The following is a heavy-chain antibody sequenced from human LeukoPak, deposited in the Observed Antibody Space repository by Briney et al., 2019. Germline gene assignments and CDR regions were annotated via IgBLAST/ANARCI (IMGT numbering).Heavy chain of an antibody. CDR1: GYTFTSYA. CDR3: ARVYTYYYDSSGYFDY. CDR2: ISAYNGNT. J-gene: IGHJ4*02. V-gene: IGHV1-18*01. Sequence: ASVKVSCKASGYTFTSYAMHWLRQAPGQGLEWMGWISAYNGNTNYAQKLQGRVTMTTDTSTSTAYMELRSLRSDDTAVYYCARVYTYYYDSSGYFDYWGQGTLVTVSS. D-gene: IGHD3-22*01.